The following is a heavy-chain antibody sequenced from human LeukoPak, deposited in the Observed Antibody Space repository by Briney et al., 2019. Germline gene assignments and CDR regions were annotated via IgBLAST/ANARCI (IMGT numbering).Heavy chain of an antibody. CDR2: INAGNGDT. CDR3: ARTYDFWSGGWFDP. CDR1: GYTFSSYA. D-gene: IGHD3-3*01. Sequence: ASVTVSCKASGYTFSSYAMHWVRQAPGQRLEWMGWINAGNGDTKYSQKFQGRVTMTRNTSISTAYMELSSLRSEDTAVYYCARTYDFWSGGWFDPWGQGTLVTVSS. J-gene: IGHJ5*02. V-gene: IGHV1-3*01.